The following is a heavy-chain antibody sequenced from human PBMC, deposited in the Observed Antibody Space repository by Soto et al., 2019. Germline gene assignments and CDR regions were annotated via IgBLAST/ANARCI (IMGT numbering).Heavy chain of an antibody. Sequence: QVQLQESGPGLVKPSETLSLTCTVSGASISGFYWRWIRKSAGKGLEWIGRIDATGTTDYNPSLKSRVMMSVDTSKKQFSLKLRSVTAADTAVYYCVRDGTKTLRDWFDPWGQGISVTVSS. CDR2: IDATGTT. V-gene: IGHV4-4*07. J-gene: IGHJ5*02. D-gene: IGHD1-1*01. CDR1: GASISGFY. CDR3: VRDGTKTLRDWFDP.